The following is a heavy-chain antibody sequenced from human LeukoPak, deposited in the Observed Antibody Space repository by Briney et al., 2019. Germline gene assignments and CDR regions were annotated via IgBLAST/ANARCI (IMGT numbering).Heavy chain of an antibody. Sequence: PSETLSLTCTVSGGSISSYYWSWIRQPPGEGLEWIGEINHSGSTNYNPSLKSRVTISVNTSKNQFSLKLSSVTAADTAVYYCARGVIGGGWYNYWGQGTLVTVSS. CDR3: ARGVIGGGWYNY. V-gene: IGHV4-34*01. D-gene: IGHD6-19*01. CDR1: GGSISSYY. CDR2: INHSGST. J-gene: IGHJ4*02.